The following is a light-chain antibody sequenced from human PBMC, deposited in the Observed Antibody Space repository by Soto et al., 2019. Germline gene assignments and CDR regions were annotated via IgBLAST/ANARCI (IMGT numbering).Light chain of an antibody. CDR2: DVS. J-gene: IGLJ1*01. V-gene: IGLV2-11*01. CDR3: CSYAGSNYV. CDR1: SSGVGGYNY. Sequence: QSVLTQPRSVSGSPGQSVTISCTGTSSGVGGYNYVSWYQQHPGKAPKLMIYDVSKRPSGVPDRFSGSKSGNTASLTISGLHAEDEADYYCCSYAGSNYVFGTGTKVTVL.